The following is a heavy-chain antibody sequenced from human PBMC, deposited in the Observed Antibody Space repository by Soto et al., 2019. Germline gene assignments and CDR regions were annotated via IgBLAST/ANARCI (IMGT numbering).Heavy chain of an antibody. J-gene: IGHJ5*02. CDR1: GYYFTGYY. CDR2: INPNSGVT. V-gene: IGHV1-2*02. Sequence: QVRLVQSGTEMKKPGASVKVSCKASGYYFTGYYMHWVRQAPGQGLEWMGWINPNSGVTNYPQRFQGRVTMTRDTSISTAYLEVKRLTSDDTAVYYCATNLFSSTSRGPDFDPWGQGTLVIVS. D-gene: IGHD6-19*01. CDR3: ATNLFSSTSRGPDFDP.